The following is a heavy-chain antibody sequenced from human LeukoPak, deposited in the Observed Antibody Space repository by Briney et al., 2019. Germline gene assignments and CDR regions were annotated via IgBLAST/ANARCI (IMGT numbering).Heavy chain of an antibody. Sequence: SETLSLTCTVSGGSISSAGYYWNWIRQPAGKGLEWIGLIYTSGSTNYNPSLKSRVTISVDTSKNQFSLKLSSVTAADTAVYYCARIMVRGVNPNEAFDIWGQGTMVTVSS. CDR3: ARIMVRGVNPNEAFDI. CDR1: GGSISSAGYY. CDR2: IYTSGST. J-gene: IGHJ3*02. D-gene: IGHD3-10*01. V-gene: IGHV4-61*02.